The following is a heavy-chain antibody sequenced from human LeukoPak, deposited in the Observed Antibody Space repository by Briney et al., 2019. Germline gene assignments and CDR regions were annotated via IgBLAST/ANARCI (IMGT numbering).Heavy chain of an antibody. CDR2: INPNSGGT. V-gene: IGHV1-2*02. CDR1: GYTFTGYY. J-gene: IGHJ5*02. CDR3: ARVGYCSSTSCWDWFDP. Sequence: ASVKASCKASGYTFTGYYMHWVRQAPGQGLEWMGWINPNSGGTNYAQKFQGRVTMTRDTSISTAYMELSRLRSDDTAVYYCARVGYCSSTSCWDWFDPWGQGTLVTVSS. D-gene: IGHD2-2*01.